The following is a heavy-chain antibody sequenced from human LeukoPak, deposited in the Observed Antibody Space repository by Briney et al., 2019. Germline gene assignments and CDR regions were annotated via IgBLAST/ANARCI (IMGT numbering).Heavy chain of an antibody. V-gene: IGHV4-59*01. D-gene: IGHD3-9*01. CDR2: IYYSGST. CDR3: ARHKVLRYFDWLLPTAGYYGMGV. Sequence: KPSETLSLTCTVSGGSISSYYWSWIRQPPGKGLEWIGYIYYSGSTNYNPSLKSRVTISVDTSKNQFSLKLSSVTAADTAVYYCARHKVLRYFDWLLPTAGYYGMGVWGKGTTVTVSS. J-gene: IGHJ6*04. CDR1: GGSISSYY.